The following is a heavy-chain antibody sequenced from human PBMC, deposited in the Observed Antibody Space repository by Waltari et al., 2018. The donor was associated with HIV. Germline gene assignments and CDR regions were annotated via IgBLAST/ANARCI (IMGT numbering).Heavy chain of an antibody. CDR1: GGSISSGHYY. Sequence: QVQLQESGPGLVKPSQTLSLTCTVPGGSISSGHYYWSWIRQPPGKGLEWIGYIYYSGSTYYNPSLKSRVTISVDTSKNQFSLKLSSVTAADTAVYYCARVRGPYDSSGYFQYYFDYWGQGTLVTVSS. J-gene: IGHJ4*02. V-gene: IGHV4-30-4*01. CDR3: ARVRGPYDSSGYFQYYFDY. D-gene: IGHD3-22*01. CDR2: IYYSGST.